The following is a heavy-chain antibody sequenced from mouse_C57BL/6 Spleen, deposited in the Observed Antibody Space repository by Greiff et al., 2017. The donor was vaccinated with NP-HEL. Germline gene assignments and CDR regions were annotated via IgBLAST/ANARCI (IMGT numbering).Heavy chain of an antibody. V-gene: IGHV14-3*01. J-gene: IGHJ4*01. CDR2: IDPANGNT. CDR3: ARSIYYDYDDYAMDY. Sequence: VQLKESVAELVRPGASVKLSCTASGFNIKNTYMHWVKQRPEQGLEWIGRIDPANGNTKYAPKFQSKATITADTYSNTAYLQHSSLTSEDTAIYYCARSIYYDYDDYAMDYWGKGTSVTVSS. D-gene: IGHD2-4*01. CDR1: GFNIKNTY.